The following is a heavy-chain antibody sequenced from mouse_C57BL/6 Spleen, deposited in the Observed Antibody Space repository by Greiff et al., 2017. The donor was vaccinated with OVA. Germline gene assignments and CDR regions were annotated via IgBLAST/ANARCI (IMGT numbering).Heavy chain of an antibody. D-gene: IGHD1-1*01. Sequence: VQLQQSGAELVRPGASVTLSCKASGYTFTDYEMHWVKQTPVHGLEWIGAIDPETGGTAYNQKFKGKAILTADKSSSTAYMELRSLTSEDSAVYYCTREDYYGSSFYWGQGTSVTVSS. V-gene: IGHV1-15*01. J-gene: IGHJ4*01. CDR3: TREDYYGSSFY. CDR1: GYTFTDYE. CDR2: IDPETGGT.